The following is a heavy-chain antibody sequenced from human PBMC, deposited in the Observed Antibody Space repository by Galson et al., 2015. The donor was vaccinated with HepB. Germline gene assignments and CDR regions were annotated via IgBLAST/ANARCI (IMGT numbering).Heavy chain of an antibody. CDR3: ARDGSSSSLWGGYMDV. D-gene: IGHD6-6*01. J-gene: IGHJ6*03. CDR2: IYTSGST. CDR1: GGSISSGSYY. V-gene: IGHV4-61*02. Sequence: TLSLTCTVSGGSISSGSYYWRWIRQPAGKGLEWIGRIYTSGSTNYNPSLKSRVTMLVDTSKNQFSLKLSSVTAADTAVYYCARDGSSSSLWGGYMDVWGKGTTVTVSS.